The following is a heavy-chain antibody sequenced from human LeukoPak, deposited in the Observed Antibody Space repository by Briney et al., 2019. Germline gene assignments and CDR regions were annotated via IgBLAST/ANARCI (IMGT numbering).Heavy chain of an antibody. J-gene: IGHJ4*02. V-gene: IGHV3-23*01. D-gene: IGHD1-26*01. Sequence: GGSLRLSCAASGFTFSSYAMNWVRQAPGKGLEWVSGISGGGGSTYYADSGKGRFSISRDNSKKTLYLQMNSLRAEDTAVYYCEKDLEWDPRGLDYWGQGTLDTVSS. CDR2: ISGGGGST. CDR1: GFTFSSYA. CDR3: EKDLEWDPRGLDY.